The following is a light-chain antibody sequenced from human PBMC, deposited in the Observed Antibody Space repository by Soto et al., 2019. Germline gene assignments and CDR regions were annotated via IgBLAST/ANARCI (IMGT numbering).Light chain of an antibody. Sequence: QSVLTQPPSESGAPGQRVTISCSGSSSNIGSNSVNWYQQVAGTAPKLLIYGNNQRPSGVPHRFSDSKSGTSASLAISGLQSEDAADYYCSTWDDSLDGVVFGGGTKLTVL. CDR3: STWDDSLDGVV. V-gene: IGLV1-44*01. J-gene: IGLJ2*01. CDR1: SSNIGSNS. CDR2: GNN.